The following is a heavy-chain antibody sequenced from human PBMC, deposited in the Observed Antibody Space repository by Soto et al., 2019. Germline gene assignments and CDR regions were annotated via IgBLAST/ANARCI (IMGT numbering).Heavy chain of an antibody. J-gene: IGHJ2*01. Sequence: QVHLVESGGGVVQPGRSLRLSCVGSAFTFGDYAIHWVRQAPGKGLEWVAAISYDGSGKYYADSVKGRFTISRENSKNTLYLQMNSLRVEDTAVYYCARDARIGTDWYFDLWGRGTLVTVSS. CDR2: ISYDGSGK. V-gene: IGHV3-30-3*01. CDR1: AFTFGDYA. CDR3: ARDARIGTDWYFDL. D-gene: IGHD1-26*01.